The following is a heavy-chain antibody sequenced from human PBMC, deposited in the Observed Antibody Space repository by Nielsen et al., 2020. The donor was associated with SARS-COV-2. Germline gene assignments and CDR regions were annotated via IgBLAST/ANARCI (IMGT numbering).Heavy chain of an antibody. CDR3: ARHRRGGDFQY. V-gene: IGHV4-59*04. Sequence: SETLSLTCTVSGGSISNYYWSWIRQPPGKGLEWIGSMYYRGNTYYNPSLKSRVAISADTSKNQFSLRLTSVTAADTAVYYCARHRRGGDFQYWGQGTLVIASS. CDR1: GGSISNYY. J-gene: IGHJ4*02. CDR2: MYYRGNT. D-gene: IGHD4-17*01.